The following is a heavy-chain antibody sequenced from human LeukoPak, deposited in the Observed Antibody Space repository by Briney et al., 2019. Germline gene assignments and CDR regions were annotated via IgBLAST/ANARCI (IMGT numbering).Heavy chain of an antibody. CDR3: AKDYVGYSSGWYGRVSRGKYFDY. CDR1: GFTFSSYE. D-gene: IGHD6-19*01. V-gene: IGHV3-48*03. J-gene: IGHJ4*02. CDR2: ISSSGSTI. Sequence: PGGSLRLSCAASGFTFSSYEMNWVRQAPGKGLEWVSYISSSGSTIYYADSVKGRFTISRDNAKNSLYLQMNSLRAEDTAVYYCAKDYVGYSSGWYGRVSRGKYFDYWGQGTLVTVSS.